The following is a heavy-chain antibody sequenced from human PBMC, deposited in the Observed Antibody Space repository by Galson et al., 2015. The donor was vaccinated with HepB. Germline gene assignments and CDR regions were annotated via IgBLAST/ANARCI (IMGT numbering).Heavy chain of an antibody. V-gene: IGHV3-7*01. CDR3: ARDVVPRGIHYVGMDV. Sequence: SLRLSCAASEFTFSDYWMSWVRKAPGKGLEWVAQVKYDGSAKYYVDSAKGRFTISRDNAKNSLYLQMNSPRAEDTAVYYCARDVVPRGIHYVGMDVWGQGTTVTVS. D-gene: IGHD2-21*01. CDR2: VKYDGSAK. CDR1: EFTFSDYW. J-gene: IGHJ6*02.